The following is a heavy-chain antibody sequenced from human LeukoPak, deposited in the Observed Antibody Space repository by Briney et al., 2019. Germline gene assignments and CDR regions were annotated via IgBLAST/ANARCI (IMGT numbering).Heavy chain of an antibody. V-gene: IGHV3-74*01. CDR3: ARGYSSDYRIDY. CDR2: INGDGRST. J-gene: IGHJ4*02. CDR1: GFTFSNYW. Sequence: PGGSLRLSCAASGFTFSNYWMHWVRQAPGKGLVGVSRINGDGRSTAYADSVRGRFTISRDNAKNTLYLQMNSLRADDTAVYYCARGYSSDYRIDYWGQGTLVTVSS. D-gene: IGHD3-22*01.